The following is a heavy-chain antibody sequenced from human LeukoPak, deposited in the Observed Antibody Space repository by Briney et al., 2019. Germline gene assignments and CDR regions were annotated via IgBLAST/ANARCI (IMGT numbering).Heavy chain of an antibody. CDR1: VFTFSVVI. V-gene: IGHV3-23*01. CDR3: TTRLRNHFDY. J-gene: IGHJ4*02. D-gene: IGHD5-12*01. Sequence: GGSLRLSSANSVFTFSVVIMSWVCEALGKGVEWGSTISDGSRDTHYAGSVKGRFTISRDDSQNIVYLQMDSLRAEDTALYYCTTRLRNHFDYWGQGTQVTVSS. CDR2: ISDGSRDT.